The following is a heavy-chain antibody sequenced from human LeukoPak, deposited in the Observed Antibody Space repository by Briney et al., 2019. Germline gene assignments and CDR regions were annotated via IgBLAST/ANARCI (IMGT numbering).Heavy chain of an antibody. D-gene: IGHD3-10*01. CDR1: GDSFSSYY. CDR2: IHFSGDT. Sequence: PSETLSLTCTVSGDSFSSYYWNWIRQPPGKGLEWIGHIHFSGDTNYNPSLKSRVTISLDSAKNQFSLRLISVTAADTAVYYCARRVQMSSASATSNTWLDPWGQGTLVSVSP. J-gene: IGHJ5*02. CDR3: ARRVQMSSASATSNTWLDP. V-gene: IGHV4-59*01.